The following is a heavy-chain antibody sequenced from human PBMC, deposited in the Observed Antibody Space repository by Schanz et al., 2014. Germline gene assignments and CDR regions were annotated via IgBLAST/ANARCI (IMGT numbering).Heavy chain of an antibody. CDR1: GFSFTTYA. CDR3: ARWFLIRGVILDS. D-gene: IGHD3-10*01. CDR2: INTGGDST. V-gene: IGHV3-23*01. Sequence: EMQLLESGGGLIQPGGSLRLSCASSGFSFTTYAMSWVRQAPGKGLEWVSSINTGGDSTYYADSVKGRFTISRDNSRDTVYLQMNSLRADDTAMYYCARWFLIRGVILDSWGQGTLXTVSS. J-gene: IGHJ4*02.